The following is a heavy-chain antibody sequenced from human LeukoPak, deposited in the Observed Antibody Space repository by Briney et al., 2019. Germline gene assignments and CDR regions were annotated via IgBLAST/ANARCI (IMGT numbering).Heavy chain of an antibody. V-gene: IGHV3-11*04. J-gene: IGHJ4*02. D-gene: IGHD6-19*01. Sequence: GGSLRLSCAASGFTFSDYYMSWLRQAPGKGLEWVSYISSSGSTIYYADSVKGRFTISRDNSKNTLYLQMNSLRAEDTAVYYCAKDLYSSGWSYFDYWGQGTLVTVSA. CDR1: GFTFSDYY. CDR3: AKDLYSSGWSYFDY. CDR2: ISSSGSTI.